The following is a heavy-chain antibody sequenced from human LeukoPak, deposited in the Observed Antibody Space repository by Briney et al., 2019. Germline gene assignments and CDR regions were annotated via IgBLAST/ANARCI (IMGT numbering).Heavy chain of an antibody. CDR3: ATLLGGGYCSGGSCRYYFDY. CDR2: INPNSGGA. Sequence: ASVKVSCKASGYTFTGYYMHWVRQAPGQGLEWMGWINPNSGGANYAQKFQGRVTMTRDTSISTAYMELSRLRSDDTAVYYCATLLGGGYCSGGSCRYYFDYWGQGTLVTVSS. J-gene: IGHJ4*02. CDR1: GYTFTGYY. D-gene: IGHD2-15*01. V-gene: IGHV1-2*02.